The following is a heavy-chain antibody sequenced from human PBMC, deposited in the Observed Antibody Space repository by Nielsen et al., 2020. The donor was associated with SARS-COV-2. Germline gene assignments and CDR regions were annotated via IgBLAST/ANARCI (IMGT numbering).Heavy chain of an antibody. CDR1: GFTFSSYD. D-gene: IGHD6-19*01. J-gene: IGHJ3*02. CDR3: ARAEYSSGWSQSNAFDI. Sequence: GGSLRLSCAASGFTFSSYDMHWVRQATGKGLEWVSAIGTAGETYYPGSVKGRFTISRENAKNSLYLQMNSLRAGDTAVYYCARAEYSSGWSQSNAFDIWGQGTMVTVSS. V-gene: IGHV3-13*01. CDR2: IGTAGET.